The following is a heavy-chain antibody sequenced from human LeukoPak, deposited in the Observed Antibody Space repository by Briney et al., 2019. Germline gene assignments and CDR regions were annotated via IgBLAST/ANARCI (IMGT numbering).Heavy chain of an antibody. CDR2: INPNSGGT. Sequence: GASVKVSCKASGYTFTGYYMHWVRQAPGQGLEWMGWINPNSGGTNYAQKFQGRVTMTRDTPISTAYMELSRLRSDDTAVYYCARIPLYYYDSSGYDAFDIWGQGTMVTVSS. J-gene: IGHJ3*02. V-gene: IGHV1-2*02. CDR3: ARIPLYYYDSSGYDAFDI. D-gene: IGHD3-22*01. CDR1: GYTFTGYY.